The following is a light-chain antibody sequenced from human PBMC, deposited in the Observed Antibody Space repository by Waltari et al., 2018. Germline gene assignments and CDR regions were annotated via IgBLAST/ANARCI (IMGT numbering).Light chain of an antibody. CDR2: GQN. CDR1: SSNIGSNT. CDR3: AAWDDSLNGFYV. V-gene: IGLV1-44*01. Sequence: QSVLTQPPSASGTPGQRVTIPCSGSSSNIGSNTVNWYQQLPGTAPTLLIYGQNQRPSGVPARFSGSKSGTSAALAISGLQSEDEAHYYCAAWDDSLNGFYVFGTGTKVTVL. J-gene: IGLJ1*01.